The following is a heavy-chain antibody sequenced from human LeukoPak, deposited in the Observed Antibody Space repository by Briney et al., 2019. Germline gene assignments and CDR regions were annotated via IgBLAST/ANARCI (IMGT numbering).Heavy chain of an antibody. CDR1: GYTFSDYN. CDR3: AKDIYGDYGGLDY. J-gene: IGHJ4*02. Sequence: GASVKVSCKASGYTFSDYNMHWVRQAPGQGPEWMGWINANSGGTNYAQKFQGRVTMTRDASISTAYMELSRLSSDDTAVYYCAKDIYGDYGGLDYWGQGTLVTVSS. D-gene: IGHD4-17*01. CDR2: INANSGGT. V-gene: IGHV1-2*02.